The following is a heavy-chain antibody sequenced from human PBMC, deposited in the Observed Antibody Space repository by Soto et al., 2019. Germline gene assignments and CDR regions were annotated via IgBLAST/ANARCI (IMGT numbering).Heavy chain of an antibody. Sequence: SETLSLTCTVSGGSMRNYFWTWIRQPPGKGLEWIGYIYYSGSTYYNPSLKSRATISVDTSKNQFSLKLSSVTAADTAVYYCARDSGYYDSSGNNWFDPWGQGTLVTVSS. V-gene: IGHV4-59*12. D-gene: IGHD3-22*01. J-gene: IGHJ5*02. CDR1: GGSMRNYF. CDR2: IYYSGST. CDR3: ARDSGYYDSSGNNWFDP.